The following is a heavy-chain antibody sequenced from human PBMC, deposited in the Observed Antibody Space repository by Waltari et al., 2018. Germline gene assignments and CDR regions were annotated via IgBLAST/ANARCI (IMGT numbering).Heavy chain of an antibody. D-gene: IGHD3-16*01. CDR1: GYTFLTDG. CDR3: AISGFTSSTGDDF. V-gene: IGHV1-18*01. CDR2: RSAYSDDK. J-gene: IGHJ4*02. Sequence: QVLLVHSATEVKKPGASVRVSCQTSGYTFLTDGASWVRQAPGQGLEWMGSRSAYSDDKNDAPKFQCRVTRTTAISTSTAYMELKSLTSDDTAVYYCAISGFTSSTGDDFWGQGTLVTVS.